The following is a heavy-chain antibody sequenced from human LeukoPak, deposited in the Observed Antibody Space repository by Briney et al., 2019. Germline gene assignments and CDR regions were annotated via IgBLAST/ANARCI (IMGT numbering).Heavy chain of an antibody. CDR2: ISGSGGST. CDR3: ARLGGSYYTY. CDR1: GFTFSSYA. V-gene: IGHV3-23*01. J-gene: IGHJ4*02. D-gene: IGHD1-26*01. Sequence: GSLRLSCAASGFTFSSYAMSWVRQAPGKGLEWVSGISGSGGSTHYADSVKGQFTISRDNSKNTLWLQMNSLRAEDTALYYCARLGGSYYTYWGQGTLVTVSS.